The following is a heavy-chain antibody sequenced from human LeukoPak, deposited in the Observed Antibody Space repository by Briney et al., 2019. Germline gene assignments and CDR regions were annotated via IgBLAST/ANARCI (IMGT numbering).Heavy chain of an antibody. CDR1: GYTFTSYG. D-gene: IGHD1-26*01. J-gene: IGHJ5*02. Sequence: GASVKVSCKASGYTFTSYGISWVRQAPGQGLEWMGWINPNSGGTNYAQKFQGRVTMTRDTSISTAYMELSRLRSDDTAVYYCARAHRIVGATTWFDPWGQGTLVTVSS. V-gene: IGHV1-2*02. CDR3: ARAHRIVGATTWFDP. CDR2: INPNSGGT.